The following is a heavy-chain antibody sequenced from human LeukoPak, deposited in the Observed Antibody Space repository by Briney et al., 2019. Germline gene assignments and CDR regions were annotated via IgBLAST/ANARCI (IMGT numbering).Heavy chain of an antibody. CDR3: ARGYYDSSGYYYSDY. J-gene: IGHJ4*02. CDR2: IIPIFGTA. Sequence: SVKVSCKASGGTFSSYAISWVRQAPGQGLEWMGGIIPIFGTANYAQKFQGRVTMTRDTSISTAYMELSRLRSDDTAVYYCARGYYDSSGYYYSDYWGQGTLVTVSS. V-gene: IGHV1-69*05. D-gene: IGHD3-22*01. CDR1: GGTFSSYA.